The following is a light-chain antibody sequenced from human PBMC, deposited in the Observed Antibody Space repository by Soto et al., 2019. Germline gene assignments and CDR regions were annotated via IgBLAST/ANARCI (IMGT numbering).Light chain of an antibody. CDR2: GAS. CDR3: QKYGSSPLT. J-gene: IGKJ4*01. V-gene: IGKV3-20*01. Sequence: EIVLTQSPGTLSLSPGERATLSCRASQSVSSSYLAWYQQKPGQAPRLLIYGASSRATGIPDRFSGSGSGTDFTLPISRLEPEDFPVYYCQKYGSSPLTFGGGNKVEIK. CDR1: QSVSSSY.